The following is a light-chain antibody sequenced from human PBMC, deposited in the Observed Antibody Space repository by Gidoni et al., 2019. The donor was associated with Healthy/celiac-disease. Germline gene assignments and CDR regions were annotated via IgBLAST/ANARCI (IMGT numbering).Light chain of an antibody. CDR2: GAS. J-gene: IGKJ3*01. V-gene: IGKV3-15*01. CDR3: QQYNNWPSLFX. Sequence: EIVMTQSPATLSVSPGERATLSCRASQSVSSNLAWYQQKPGQAPRLLIYGASTRATGIPARFSGSGSGTEFTLTISSLQSEDFAVYYCQQYNNWPSLFXXXPGTKVDIK. CDR1: QSVSSN.